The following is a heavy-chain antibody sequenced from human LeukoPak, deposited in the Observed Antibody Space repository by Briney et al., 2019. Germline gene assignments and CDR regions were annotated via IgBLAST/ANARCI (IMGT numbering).Heavy chain of an antibody. Sequence: SETLSLTCTVSGGSISSYYWSWLREPPGKGLEWIGYIYYSGSTNYNPSLKSRATISVDTSKNQFSLKLSSVTAADTAVYYCARISRDGYNYYFDYWGQGTLVTVSS. CDR2: IYYSGST. V-gene: IGHV4-59*01. D-gene: IGHD5-24*01. CDR3: ARISRDGYNYYFDY. CDR1: GGSISSYY. J-gene: IGHJ4*02.